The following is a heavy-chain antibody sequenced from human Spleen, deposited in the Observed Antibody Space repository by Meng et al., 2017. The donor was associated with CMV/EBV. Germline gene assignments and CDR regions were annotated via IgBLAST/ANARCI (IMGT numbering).Heavy chain of an antibody. CDR3: ATGAKRVVVVVPAAIFPSVDYYYGMDV. V-gene: IGHV1-69*05. CDR2: IIPLFDTA. Sequence: SVKVSCKTSGGTFSNYAISWVRQAPGQGLEWVGGIIPLFDTANYAQKSQGRVTITTDESTRTAYMELSSLSSEDTAVYYCATGAKRVVVVVPAAIFPSVDYYYGMDVWGQGTTVTVSS. CDR1: GGTFSNYA. J-gene: IGHJ6*02. D-gene: IGHD2-2*01.